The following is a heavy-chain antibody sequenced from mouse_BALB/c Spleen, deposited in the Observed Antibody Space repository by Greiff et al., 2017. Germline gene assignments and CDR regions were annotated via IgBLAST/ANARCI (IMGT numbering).Heavy chain of an antibody. V-gene: IGHV10-1*02. D-gene: IGHD2-12*01. Sequence: EVKLMESGGGLVQPKGSLKLSCAASGFTFNTYAMNWVRQAPGKGLEWVARIRSKSNNYATYYADSVKDRFTISRDDSQSMLYLQMNNLKTEDTAMYYCVRLTTGCAYWGQGTLVTVSA. CDR3: VRLTTGCAY. J-gene: IGHJ3*01. CDR1: GFTFNTYA. CDR2: IRSKSNNYAT.